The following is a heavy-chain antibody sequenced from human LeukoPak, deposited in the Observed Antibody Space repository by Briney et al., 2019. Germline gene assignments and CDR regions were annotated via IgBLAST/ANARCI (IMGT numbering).Heavy chain of an antibody. D-gene: IGHD2-21*02. CDR1: GYSISSGYY. CDR3: ARRLDSYSFDY. CDR2: MYHSGST. J-gene: IGHJ4*02. Sequence: SETLSLTCAVSGYSISSGYYWGWIRQPPGKGLEWIGSMYHSGSTYYNPSLKSRVTISVDTSKNRFSLKLSSVTAADTAVYYCARRLDSYSFDYWGQGTLVTVSS. V-gene: IGHV4-38-2*01.